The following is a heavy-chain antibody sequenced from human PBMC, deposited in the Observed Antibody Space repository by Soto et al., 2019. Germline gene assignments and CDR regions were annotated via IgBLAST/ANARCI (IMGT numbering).Heavy chain of an antibody. Sequence: QVQLVQSGAEVKKPVSSVKVSCKASGGTFSSYAISWVRLAPGQGLEWMGGIIPIFGTANYAQKFQGRVTITADESTSTAYMELSSLRSEDTAVYYCARVRDKYDSSGYYLDYWGQGTLVTVSS. J-gene: IGHJ4*02. D-gene: IGHD3-22*01. CDR1: GGTFSSYA. CDR2: IIPIFGTA. V-gene: IGHV1-69*01. CDR3: ARVRDKYDSSGYYLDY.